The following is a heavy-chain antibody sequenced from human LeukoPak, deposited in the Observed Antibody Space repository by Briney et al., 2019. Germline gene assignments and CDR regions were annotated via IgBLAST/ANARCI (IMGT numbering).Heavy chain of an antibody. CDR1: GFTFSSYG. V-gene: IGHV3-30*03. CDR2: ISYDGSNK. CDR3: AMLGTIAAFDI. J-gene: IGHJ3*02. D-gene: IGHD1-7*01. Sequence: GRSLRLSCAASGFTFSSYGMHWVRQAPGKGLEWVAVISYDGSNKYYADSVKGRFTISRDNSKNTLYLQMNSLRAEDTAVYYCAMLGTIAAFDIWGQGTMVTVSS.